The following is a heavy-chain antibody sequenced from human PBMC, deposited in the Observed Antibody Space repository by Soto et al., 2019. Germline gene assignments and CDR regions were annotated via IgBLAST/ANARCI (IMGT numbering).Heavy chain of an antibody. J-gene: IGHJ4*02. CDR3: VKDPWDY. CDR2: IYPGGVNI. Sequence: ASVKVSCKAIGYSFTSHYMHWVRQAPGQGLEWMGTIYPGGVNIGYADSVKGRFTMSRDNSKNTVYLQMNSLRAEDTAIYYCVKDPWDYWDQGTLVPVSS. V-gene: IGHV1-46*04. CDR1: GYSFTSHY.